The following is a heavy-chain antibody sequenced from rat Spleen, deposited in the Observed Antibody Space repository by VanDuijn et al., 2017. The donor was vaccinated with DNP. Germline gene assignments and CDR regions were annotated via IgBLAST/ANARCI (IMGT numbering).Heavy chain of an antibody. J-gene: IGHJ4*01. CDR1: GYSITSSYR. D-gene: IGHD1-4*01. V-gene: IGHV3-3*01. CDR3: ARWPGYNPPYAMDV. CDR2: VNSAGTT. Sequence: EVQLQESGPGLVKPSQSLSLTCSVTGYSITSSYRWNWIRKFPGNKLEWMGSVNSAGTTNYNPSPKSRISITRDTSKNQLFLQVNSVTTEDTATYYCARWPGYNPPYAMDVWGQGTSVTVSS.